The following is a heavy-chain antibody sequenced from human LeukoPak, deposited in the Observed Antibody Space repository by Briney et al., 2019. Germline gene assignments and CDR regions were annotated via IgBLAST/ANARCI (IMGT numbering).Heavy chain of an antibody. CDR1: GFTFSNAW. CDR2: IKSKTDGGTT. CDR3: TTDRSDTVVTTYYYYYYMDV. D-gene: IGHD4-23*01. V-gene: IGHV3-15*01. Sequence: GGSLRLSCAASGFTFSNAWMSWVRQAPGKGLEWVGRIKSKTDGGTTDYAAPVKGRFTISRDDSKNTLYLQMNSLKTEDTAVYYCTTDRSDTVVTTYYYYYYMDVWGKGTTVTVSS. J-gene: IGHJ6*03.